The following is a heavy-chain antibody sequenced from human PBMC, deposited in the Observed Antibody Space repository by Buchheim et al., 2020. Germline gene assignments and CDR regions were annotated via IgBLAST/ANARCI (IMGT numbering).Heavy chain of an antibody. D-gene: IGHD1-26*01. CDR3: ARDPVGTTRGGIYYYYSGMDV. Sequence: QVQLQESGPGLVKPSKTLSLTCSVSGGSISSGDYYWNWIRQHPGKGLEWIGYIFYSGSTIYSTFYAPSLQSRVTISVDTSKNQVSLKLSYVTAADTVVYYCARDPVGTTRGGIYYYYSGMDVWGQGTT. J-gene: IGHJ6*02. V-gene: IGHV4-31*03. CDR2: IFYSGST. CDR1: GGSISSGDYY.